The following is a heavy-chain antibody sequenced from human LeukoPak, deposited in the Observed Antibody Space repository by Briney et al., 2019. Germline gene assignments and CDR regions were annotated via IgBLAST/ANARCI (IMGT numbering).Heavy chain of an antibody. D-gene: IGHD4-17*01. CDR1: GGSISSDNFF. Sequence: SETLSLTCTVSGGSISSDNFFWGWIRQPPGKGLEWIGSIYYGGSTFYNPYLNSRLSMSIDTSKSQLSLKLSSVTAADTAVYYCARHYGDYQGFWNCWGQGTLVTVSS. J-gene: IGHJ4*02. V-gene: IGHV4-39*01. CDR3: ARHYGDYQGFWNC. CDR2: IYYGGST.